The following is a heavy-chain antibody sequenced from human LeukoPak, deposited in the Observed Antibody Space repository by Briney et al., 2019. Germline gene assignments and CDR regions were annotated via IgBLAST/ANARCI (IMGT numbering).Heavy chain of an antibody. J-gene: IGHJ4*02. D-gene: IGHD3-10*01. CDR1: GFTFTIFG. CDR3: ARAGSFDN. Sequence: GGSLRLSCAASGFTFTIFGLNWVRQAPGKGLEWVSYISSSSSTIHYADSVKGRFTISRDNAENSLYLQMNSLRDEDTAVYYCARAGSFDNWGQGTLVTVSS. CDR2: ISSSSSTI. V-gene: IGHV3-48*02.